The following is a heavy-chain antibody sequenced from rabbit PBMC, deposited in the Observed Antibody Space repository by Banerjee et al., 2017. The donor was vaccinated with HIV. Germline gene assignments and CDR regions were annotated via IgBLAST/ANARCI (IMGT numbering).Heavy chain of an antibody. D-gene: IGHD1-1*01. CDR1: GIDFSHYG. CDR3: AREEWSFPL. Sequence: QEQVVESGGGLVTLGGSLKLSCKASGIDFSHYGISWVRQVLGKGLEWIAYIYTTNSTTYYASWAKGRFTVSKTSSTTVTLQMTSLTAADTATYFCAREEWSFPLWGQGTLVTVS. CDR2: IYTTNSTT. V-gene: IGHV1S45*01. J-gene: IGHJ4*01.